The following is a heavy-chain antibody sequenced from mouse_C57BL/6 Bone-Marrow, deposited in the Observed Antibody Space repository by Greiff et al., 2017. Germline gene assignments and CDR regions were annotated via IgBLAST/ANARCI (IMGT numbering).Heavy chain of an antibody. V-gene: IGHV1-52*01. CDR1: GYTFTSYW. CDR2: IDPSDSET. CDR3: ARRGLTGTYWFAY. D-gene: IGHD4-1*01. J-gene: IGHJ3*01. Sequence: QVQRQQPGAELVRPGSSVKLSCKASGYTFTSYWMHWVKQRPIQGLEWIGNIDPSDSETHYNQKFKDKATLTVDKSSSTAYMQLSSLTSEDSAVYYCARRGLTGTYWFAYWGQGTLVTVSA.